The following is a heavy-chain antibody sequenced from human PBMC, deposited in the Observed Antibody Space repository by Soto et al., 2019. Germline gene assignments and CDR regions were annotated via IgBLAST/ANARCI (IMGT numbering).Heavy chain of an antibody. Sequence: QAQLEESGGGVVQPGTALRLSCSASSCSFSSSGMHWVRQPPGKGLEWVAAIWDDGGNKYYADSVRGRFTISRDNSKNTLFLQMNSLRAEDTALYYCARSSGIYFAAFYDTWGQGTLVSVSS. V-gene: IGHV3-33*01. CDR2: IWDDGGNK. CDR1: SCSFSSSG. CDR3: ARSSGIYFAAFYDT. D-gene: IGHD6-19*01. J-gene: IGHJ4*02.